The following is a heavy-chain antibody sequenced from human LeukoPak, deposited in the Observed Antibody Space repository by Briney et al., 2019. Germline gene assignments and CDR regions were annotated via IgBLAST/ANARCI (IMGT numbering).Heavy chain of an antibody. CDR3: ARIIAQAARPDRYYYYYYMDV. D-gene: IGHD6-6*01. CDR2: ISAYNGNT. CDR1: GYTFTSYG. Sequence: GASVKVSCKASGYTFTSYGISWVRQAPGQGLEWMGRISAYNGNTNYAQKLQGRVTMTTDTSTSTAYMELRSLRSDDTAVYYCARIIAQAARPDRYYYYYYMDVWGKGTTVTVSS. J-gene: IGHJ6*03. V-gene: IGHV1-18*01.